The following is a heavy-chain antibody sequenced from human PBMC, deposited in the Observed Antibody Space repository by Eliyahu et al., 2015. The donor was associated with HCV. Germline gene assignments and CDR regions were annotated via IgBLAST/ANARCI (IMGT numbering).Heavy chain of an antibody. CDR1: GASISSYY. CDR2: AHYSGST. D-gene: IGHD6-19*01. V-gene: IGHV4-59*01. Sequence: QVQLQXSGPGLVKPSETLSXTCTXSGASISSYYWSWIRQPPGKGLEWIGFAHYSGSTNYNPSLKSRVTISLDTSKNQFSLKLSSVTAADTAVYYCASGGGGTAVAGTGGWFDPWGQGTLVTVSS. CDR3: ASGGGGTAVAGTGGWFDP. J-gene: IGHJ5*02.